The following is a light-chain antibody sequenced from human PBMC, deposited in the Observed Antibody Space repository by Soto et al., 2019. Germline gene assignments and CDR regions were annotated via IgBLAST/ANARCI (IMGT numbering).Light chain of an antibody. CDR2: DGS. CDR1: QNRHSF. J-gene: IGKJ5*01. Sequence: EIVLTQSPPTLSVCPGERATLSCMASQNRHSFVNWYQQRPGQAPRPLIYDGSKRAAGVPDRISGDGSGTDYTLTISSLEPEDFAVYYCQQRTRWPMTFGQGTRLEI. CDR3: QQRTRWPMT. V-gene: IGKV3-11*01.